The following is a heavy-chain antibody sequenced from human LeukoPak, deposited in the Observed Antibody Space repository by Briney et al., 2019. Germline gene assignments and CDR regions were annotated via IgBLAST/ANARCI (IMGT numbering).Heavy chain of an antibody. Sequence: SETLSLTCTVSGGSISSYYWSWIRQPPGKGLEWIGYIYYSGSTNYNPSLKSRVTISVDTSKNQFSLKLSSVTAADTAVYYCARDRGNPSWYFDLWGRGTLVTVPS. CDR1: GGSISSYY. J-gene: IGHJ2*01. CDR3: ARDRGNPSWYFDL. CDR2: IYYSGST. D-gene: IGHD4-23*01. V-gene: IGHV4-59*01.